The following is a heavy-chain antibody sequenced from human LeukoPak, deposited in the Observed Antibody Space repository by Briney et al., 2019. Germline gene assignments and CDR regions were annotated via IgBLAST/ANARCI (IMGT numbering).Heavy chain of an antibody. D-gene: IGHD4-17*01. V-gene: IGHV1-18*01. CDR1: GYTFTSYG. Sequence: ASVKVSCKASGYTFTSYGISWVRQAPGQELEWMGWISAYNGNTNYAQKLQGRVTMTTDTSTSTAYMELRSLRSDDTAVYYCARVESDYGDSDYFDYWGQGTLVTVSS. CDR2: ISAYNGNT. J-gene: IGHJ4*02. CDR3: ARVESDYGDSDYFDY.